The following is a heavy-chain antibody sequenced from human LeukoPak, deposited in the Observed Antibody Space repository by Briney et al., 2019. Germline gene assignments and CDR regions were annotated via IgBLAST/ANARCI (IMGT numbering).Heavy chain of an antibody. Sequence: PGGSLRLSCAASGFTFSSYWMHWVRQAPGKGLVWVSRINSDGSSTSYADSVKGRFTISRDNAKNTLYLQMNSLRAEDTAVYYCAGEYYYDDDAFDIWGQGTMVTVSS. J-gene: IGHJ3*02. CDR3: AGEYYYDDDAFDI. V-gene: IGHV3-74*01. CDR1: GFTFSSYW. CDR2: INSDGSST. D-gene: IGHD3-22*01.